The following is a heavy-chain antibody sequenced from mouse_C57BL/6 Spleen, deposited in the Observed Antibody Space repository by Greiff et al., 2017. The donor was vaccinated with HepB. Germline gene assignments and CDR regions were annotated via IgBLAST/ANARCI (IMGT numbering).Heavy chain of an antibody. V-gene: IGHV5-4*03. CDR2: ISDGGSYT. Sequence: EVKLVESGGGLVKPGGSLKLSCAASGFTFSSYAMSWVRQTPEKRLEWVATISDGGSYTYYPDNVKGRFTIYRDNAKNNLYLQMSHLKSEDTAMYYCARSLTGTFEYFDYWGQGTTLTVSS. J-gene: IGHJ2*01. CDR3: ARSLTGTFEYFDY. CDR1: GFTFSSYA. D-gene: IGHD4-1*01.